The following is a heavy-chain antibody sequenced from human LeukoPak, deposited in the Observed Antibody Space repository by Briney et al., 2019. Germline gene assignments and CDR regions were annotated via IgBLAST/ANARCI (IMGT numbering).Heavy chain of an antibody. CDR2: ISPAGGTT. Sequence: GRSLRLSCAVSGFTFSSEAMGWVRQLPGGGLEWVSTISPAGGTTYYAESMKGRFTISRDNSKSTLYLQMNSLRVEDTAVYYCARDPIFEGDPGTSSDYWGQGTLVTVSS. D-gene: IGHD2-2*01. CDR3: ARDPIFEGDPGTSSDY. J-gene: IGHJ4*02. CDR1: GFTFSSEA. V-gene: IGHV3-23*01.